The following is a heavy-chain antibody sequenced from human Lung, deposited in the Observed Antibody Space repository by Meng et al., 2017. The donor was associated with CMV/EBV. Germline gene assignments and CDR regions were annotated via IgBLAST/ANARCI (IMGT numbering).Heavy chain of an antibody. CDR3: ARRPGDSGYGATLDI. J-gene: IGHJ3*02. Sequence: SGFTCSSYWMHWVRQVPGKGPVWVARISGDGTSTSYADSVKGRFTISRDNAKNTLYLQMHSLRAEDTAVYYCARRPGDSGYGATLDIWGQGTMVTVSS. D-gene: IGHD3-22*01. CDR2: ISGDGTST. V-gene: IGHV3-74*01. CDR1: GFTCSSYW.